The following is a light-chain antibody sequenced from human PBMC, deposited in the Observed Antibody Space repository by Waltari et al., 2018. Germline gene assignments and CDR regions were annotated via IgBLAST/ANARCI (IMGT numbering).Light chain of an antibody. CDR3: QQYGDSPPMYT. Sequence: EIVLTQSPDTLSLSPGERATLSCRASQSVRRNYLAWYQQRPGKHPRLLNYGASNRATGIPDRFSGSESGTDFTLTISSLEPDDFAVYFCQQYGDSPPMYTFGLGTKLEIK. CDR2: GAS. J-gene: IGKJ2*01. V-gene: IGKV3-20*01. CDR1: QSVRRNY.